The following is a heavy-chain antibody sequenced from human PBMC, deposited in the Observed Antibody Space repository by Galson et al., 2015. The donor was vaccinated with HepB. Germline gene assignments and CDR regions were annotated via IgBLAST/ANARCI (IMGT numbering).Heavy chain of an antibody. CDR3: ARTAAPYYYYFGLDV. Sequence: SLRLSCAASGFTVSSNYMSWVRQAPGKGLEWVAVISYDGGNEYYADSLEGRFTISRDNSKNTLYLQMNSLRADDTALYYCARTAAPYYYYFGLDVWGQGTTVIVSS. V-gene: IGHV3-30*03. J-gene: IGHJ6*02. CDR1: GFTVSSNY. CDR2: ISYDGGNE. D-gene: IGHD6-25*01.